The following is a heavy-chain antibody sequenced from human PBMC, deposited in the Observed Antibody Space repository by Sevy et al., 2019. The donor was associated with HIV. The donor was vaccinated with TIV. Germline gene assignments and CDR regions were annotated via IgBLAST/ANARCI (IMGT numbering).Heavy chain of an antibody. CDR3: AKEPGIAARPINWFDP. CDR2: ISGSGGST. V-gene: IGHV3-23*01. D-gene: IGHD6-6*01. J-gene: IGHJ5*02. Sequence: GGSLRLSCAASGFTFSSYAMSWVRQAPGKGLEWVSAISGSGGSTYYADSVKGRFTISRDNSKNTMYLQMNSLRAEDTAVYFCAKEPGIAARPINWFDPWGPGTLVTVSS. CDR1: GFTFSSYA.